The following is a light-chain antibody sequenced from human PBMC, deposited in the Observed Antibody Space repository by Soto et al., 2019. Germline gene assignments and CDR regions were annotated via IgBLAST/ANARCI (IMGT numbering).Light chain of an antibody. CDR3: CSYTSSTTYV. J-gene: IGLJ1*01. CDR2: EVT. CDR1: SSDVGGYNS. Sequence: QSALTQPASVSGSPGQSITIFCTGTSSDVGGYNSVSWYQQHPGKAPKLMIYEVTNRPSGVSNRFSGSKSGNTASLTISGLQAEDEADYYCCSYTSSTTYVFGTGTKLTVL. V-gene: IGLV2-14*01.